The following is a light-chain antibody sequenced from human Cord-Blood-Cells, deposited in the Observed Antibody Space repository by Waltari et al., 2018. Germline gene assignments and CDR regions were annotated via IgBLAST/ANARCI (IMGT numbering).Light chain of an antibody. CDR1: QSVLYSSNNKNY. V-gene: IGKV4-1*01. Sequence: DIVMTQSPDSLAVSLGERATINCKSSQSVLYSSNNKNYLALYPQTPGQPPKLLIYWASTRESGVPDRFSGSGSGTDFTLTISSLQAEDVAVYYCQQYYSTPYTFGQGTKLEIK. J-gene: IGKJ2*01. CDR2: WAS. CDR3: QQYYSTPYT.